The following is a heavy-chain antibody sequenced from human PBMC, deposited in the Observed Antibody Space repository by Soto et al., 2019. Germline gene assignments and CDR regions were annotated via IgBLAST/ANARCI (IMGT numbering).Heavy chain of an antibody. D-gene: IGHD1-1*01. Sequence: ASVKVSCKASGYTFTSYYMHWVRQAPGQGLEWMGIINPSGGSTSYAQKFQGRVTMTRDTSTSTVYMELSSLRSEDTAVYYCASDPLQDAAFDIWGQGTMVTVSS. CDR2: INPSGGST. J-gene: IGHJ3*02. CDR3: ASDPLQDAAFDI. V-gene: IGHV1-46*01. CDR1: GYTFTSYY.